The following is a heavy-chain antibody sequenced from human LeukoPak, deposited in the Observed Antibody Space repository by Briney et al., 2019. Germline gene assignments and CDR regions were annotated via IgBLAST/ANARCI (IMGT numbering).Heavy chain of an antibody. D-gene: IGHD3-3*01. CDR1: GFTFSSYA. V-gene: IGHV3-23*01. CDR3: ARSIHKLFLEWLYD. CDR2: ISGSGGST. J-gene: IGHJ4*02. Sequence: GGSLRLSCAASGFTFSSYAMSWVRQAPGKGLEWVSAISGSGGSTYYADSVKGRFTISRDNSKNTLYLQMDSLRAEDTAVYYCARSIHKLFLEWLYDWGQGTLVTVSS.